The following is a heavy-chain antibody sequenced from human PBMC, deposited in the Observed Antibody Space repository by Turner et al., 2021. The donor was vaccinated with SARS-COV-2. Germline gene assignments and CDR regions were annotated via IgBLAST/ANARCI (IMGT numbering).Heavy chain of an antibody. CDR2: CDPEDGET. CDR1: VYTLPALS. V-gene: IGHV1-24*01. D-gene: IGHD4-17*01. J-gene: IGHJ6*02. Sequence: QVVQSGAEVKKPGASVQVSCKVCVYTLPALSMHWVRQAPGKGLEWMRGCDPEDGETIYAQKFQGRVTMTEDTSTDTAYMELSSLRSEDTAVYYCATVTVIYGDYGNYYYYYGMDVWGQGTTVTVSS. CDR3: ATVTVIYGDYGNYYYYYGMDV.